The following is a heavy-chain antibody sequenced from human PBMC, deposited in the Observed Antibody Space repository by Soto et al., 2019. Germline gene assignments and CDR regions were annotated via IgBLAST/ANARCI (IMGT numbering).Heavy chain of an antibody. V-gene: IGHV4-59*07. J-gene: IGHJ4*02. CDR1: GGSISSDY. D-gene: IGHD1-26*01. Sequence: KASDTLSLTCTVSGGSISSDYWSWIRQPPGKGLEWIGYISYSGNTNYNPSLKSLVTISVDTSKKQFSLKLRSVTAADTAVYYCARVLSGSSLFDYWGQGMLVTVSS. CDR3: ARVLSGSSLFDY. CDR2: ISYSGNT.